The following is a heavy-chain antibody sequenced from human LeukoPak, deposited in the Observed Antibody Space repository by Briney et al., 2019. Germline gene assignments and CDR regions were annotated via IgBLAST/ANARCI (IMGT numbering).Heavy chain of an antibody. J-gene: IGHJ4*02. CDR3: ARGYCTSSSCYNDY. Sequence: PGGSLRLSCATSGFTFSSYAFHWVRQAPGKGLEWVATMSFDVNNKYYADSVRGRFTISRDNSKNTLYLQMNSLRAEDTAVYSCARGYCTSSSCYNDYGGQGTLVTVSS. CDR1: GFTFSSYA. CDR2: MSFDVNNK. D-gene: IGHD2-2*02. V-gene: IGHV3-30*04.